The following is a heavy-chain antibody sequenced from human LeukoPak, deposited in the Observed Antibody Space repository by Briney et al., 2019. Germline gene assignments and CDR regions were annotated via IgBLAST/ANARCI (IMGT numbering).Heavy chain of an antibody. D-gene: IGHD3-22*01. J-gene: IGHJ4*02. Sequence: GGSLRLSCAASGFTFSSYSMTWVRQAPGKGLEWVSSISSSSSYIYYADSVKGRFTISRDNAKNSLYLQMSSLRAEDTAVYYCARDDGYEYYFDYWGQGTLVTVSS. V-gene: IGHV3-21*01. CDR3: ARDDGYEYYFDY. CDR1: GFTFSSYS. CDR2: ISSSSSYI.